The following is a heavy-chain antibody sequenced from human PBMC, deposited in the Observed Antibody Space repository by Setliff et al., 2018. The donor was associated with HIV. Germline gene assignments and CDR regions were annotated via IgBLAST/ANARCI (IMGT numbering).Heavy chain of an antibody. CDR3: ARKLQPGYGMDV. Sequence: GGSLRLSCAASGFTFSNYWMSWVRQTPGKRPEWVANIKGDGSETYYVDFVKGRFTISRDNAKNSLYLQMDSLRAEDTTVYYCARKLQPGYGMDVWGQGTTVTVSS. V-gene: IGHV3-7*01. CDR2: IKGDGSET. CDR1: GFTFSNYW. J-gene: IGHJ6*02. D-gene: IGHD5-18*01.